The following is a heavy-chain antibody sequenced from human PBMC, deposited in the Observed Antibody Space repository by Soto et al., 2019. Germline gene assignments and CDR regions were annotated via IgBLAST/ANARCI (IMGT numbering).Heavy chain of an antibody. Sequence: PSETLSLTCTVSGGSISSSSYYWGWIRQPPGKGLEWIGSIYYSGSTYYNPSLKSRVTISVDTSKNQFSLKLSSVTAADTAVYYCASQAAAGHLDYWGQGTLVTVSS. CDR1: GGSISSSSYY. CDR3: ASQAAAGHLDY. J-gene: IGHJ4*02. D-gene: IGHD6-13*01. CDR2: IYYSGST. V-gene: IGHV4-39*01.